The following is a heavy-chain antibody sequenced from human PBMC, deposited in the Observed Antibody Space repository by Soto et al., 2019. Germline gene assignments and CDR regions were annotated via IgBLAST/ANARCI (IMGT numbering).Heavy chain of an antibody. D-gene: IGHD6-19*01. CDR3: ARLIAVAGTNYFDY. V-gene: IGHV4-39*01. CDR2: IYYSGST. CDR1: GGSISSSSYY. J-gene: IGHJ4*02. Sequence: SETLSLTCTVSGGSISSSSYYWGWIRQPPGKGLEWIGSIYYSGSTYYNPSLTSRVTISVDTSKNQFSLKLSSVTAADTAVYYCARLIAVAGTNYFDYWGQGTLVTVSS.